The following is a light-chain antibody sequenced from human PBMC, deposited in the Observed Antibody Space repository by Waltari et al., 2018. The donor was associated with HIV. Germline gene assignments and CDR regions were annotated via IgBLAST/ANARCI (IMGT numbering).Light chain of an antibody. CDR2: GAS. Sequence: EIELTQSPATLSLSPGERATLSSRARRGVSSNSLAWYQQKPGQAPRLLIYGASSRATGIPDRFSGSGSGTVFTLTISRLDPEDFAVYCCQQYGSSRTFGQGTKVEVK. V-gene: IGKV3-20*01. CDR3: QQYGSSRT. CDR1: RGVSSNS. J-gene: IGKJ1*01.